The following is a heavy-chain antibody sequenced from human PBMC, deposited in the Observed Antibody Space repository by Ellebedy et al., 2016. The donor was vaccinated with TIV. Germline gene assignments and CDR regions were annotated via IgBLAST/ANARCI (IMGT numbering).Heavy chain of an antibody. CDR1: GFTFSTYT. V-gene: IGHV3-21*01. J-gene: IGHJ5*02. Sequence: GESLKISCAASGFTFSTYTVNWVRQAPGKGLEWVSSISSTSSYIYYADSVKGRFTISRDNAKNTLYLQMNSLRAEDTAVFYCARDRDYADYPRFDPWGQGTLVTVSS. CDR2: ISSTSSYI. CDR3: ARDRDYADYPRFDP. D-gene: IGHD4-17*01.